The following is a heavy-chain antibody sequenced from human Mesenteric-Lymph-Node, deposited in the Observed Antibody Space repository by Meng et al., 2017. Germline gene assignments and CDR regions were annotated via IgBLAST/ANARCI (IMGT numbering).Heavy chain of an antibody. D-gene: IGHD2-21*02. Sequence: GSLRLSCAVSGYSISSGYYWGWIRQPPGKGLEWLGFVYSSGITNYNSSLKSRVTISAATSETQVSLKLTSVTAADTAVFYCARGGADWGSNWYFDLWGRGTLVTVSS. CDR1: GYSISSGYY. V-gene: IGHV4-38-2*01. CDR3: ARGGADWGSNWYFDL. CDR2: VYSSGIT. J-gene: IGHJ2*01.